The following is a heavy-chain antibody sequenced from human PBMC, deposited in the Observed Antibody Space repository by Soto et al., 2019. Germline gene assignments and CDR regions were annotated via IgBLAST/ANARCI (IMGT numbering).Heavy chain of an antibody. J-gene: IGHJ6*02. CDR2: IIPIFGTA. Sequence: AASVKVSCKASGGTFSSYAISWVRQAPGQGLEWMGGIIPIFGTANYAQKFQGRVTITADESTSTAYMELSSLRSEDTAVYYCAEDYYYGSGSRDYYYGMDVWGQGTTVTVSS. V-gene: IGHV1-69*13. CDR1: GGTFSSYA. D-gene: IGHD3-10*01. CDR3: AEDYYYGSGSRDYYYGMDV.